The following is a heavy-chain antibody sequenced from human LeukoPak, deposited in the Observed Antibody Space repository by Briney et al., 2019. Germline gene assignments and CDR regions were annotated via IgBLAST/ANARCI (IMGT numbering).Heavy chain of an antibody. CDR3: ARVRLGGIAVAGIFY. CDR1: GFTFSSYA. J-gene: IGHJ4*02. V-gene: IGHV4-34*01. CDR2: INHSGST. D-gene: IGHD6-19*01. Sequence: PGGSLRLSCAASGFTFSSYAMSWIRQPPGKGLEWIGEINHSGSTNYNPSLKSRVTISVDTSKNQFSLKLSSVTAADTAVYYCARVRLGGIAVAGIFYWGQGTLVTVSS.